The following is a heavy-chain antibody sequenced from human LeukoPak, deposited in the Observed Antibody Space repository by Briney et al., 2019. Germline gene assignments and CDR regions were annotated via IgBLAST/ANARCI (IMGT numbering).Heavy chain of an antibody. V-gene: IGHV4-39*01. Sequence: SETLSLTCTVSGGSISSSSYYWGWIRQPPGKGLEWIGSIYYSGSTYYNPSLKSRVTISVDTSKNQFSLKLSSVTAADTAVYYCAITIVVVTASRESYFDYWGQGALVTVSS. CDR1: GGSISSSSYY. CDR2: IYYSGST. CDR3: AITIVVVTASRESYFDY. D-gene: IGHD2-21*02. J-gene: IGHJ4*02.